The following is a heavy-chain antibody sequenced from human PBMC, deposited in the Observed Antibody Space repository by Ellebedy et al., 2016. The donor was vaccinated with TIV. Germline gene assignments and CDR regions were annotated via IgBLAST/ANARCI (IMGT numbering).Heavy chain of an antibody. Sequence: SETLSLTCTVSGGSFSSYYWSWIRQPPGRGLEWIGYIYYSGYTNYNPSLKSRVPISVDTSKNQFSLRLTSVTAADTAVYYCARGAAYSSGWYSNWGQGTLVAVSS. J-gene: IGHJ4*02. CDR2: IYYSGYT. CDR1: GGSFSSYY. V-gene: IGHV4-59*01. CDR3: ARGAAYSSGWYSN. D-gene: IGHD6-19*01.